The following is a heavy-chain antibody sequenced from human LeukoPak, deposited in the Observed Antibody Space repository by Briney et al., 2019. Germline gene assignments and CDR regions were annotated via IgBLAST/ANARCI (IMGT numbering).Heavy chain of an antibody. CDR1: GYTFTSYG. D-gene: IGHD3-10*01. CDR2: ISAYNGNT. CDR3: ARDTYYYGSGSIDY. Sequence: ASVTVSCKASGYTFTSYGISWVRQAPGQGLEWMGWISAYNGNTNYAQKLQGRVTMTTDTSTSTAYMELRSLRSDDTAVYYCARDTYYYGSGSIDYWGQGTLVTVSS. J-gene: IGHJ4*02. V-gene: IGHV1-18*01.